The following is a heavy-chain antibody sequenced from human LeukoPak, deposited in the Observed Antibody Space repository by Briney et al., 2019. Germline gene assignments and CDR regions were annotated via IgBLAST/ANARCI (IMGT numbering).Heavy chain of an antibody. CDR2: INWIGGST. J-gene: IGHJ6*03. Sequence: SGGSLRLSCAASGFTFDDYGMSWVRQVPGKGLEWVAGINWIGGSTGYADSVKGRFTISRDNAKNFLYLQMNSLRTEDTAVYYCAKDPRITFGGLRAYHYYMDVWGKGTTVTISS. CDR1: GFTFDDYG. CDR3: AKDPRITFGGLRAYHYYMDV. D-gene: IGHD3-16*01. V-gene: IGHV3-20*04.